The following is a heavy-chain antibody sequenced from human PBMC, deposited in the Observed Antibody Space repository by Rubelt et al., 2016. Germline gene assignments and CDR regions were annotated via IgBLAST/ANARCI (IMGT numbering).Heavy chain of an antibody. D-gene: IGHD5-12*01. Sequence: SFAINWVRQAPGQGLEWMGWITTNTGNPTYAQGCTGRFVFSLDTSVSTAYLQISSLKAEDTAVYYCARVLVSGYDIGYWGQGTLVTVSS. CDR3: ARVLVSGYDIGY. J-gene: IGHJ4*02. V-gene: IGHV7-4-1*02. CDR2: ITTNTGNP. CDR1: SFA.